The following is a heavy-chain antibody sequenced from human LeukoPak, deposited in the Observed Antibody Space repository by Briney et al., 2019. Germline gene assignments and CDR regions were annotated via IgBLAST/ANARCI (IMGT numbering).Heavy chain of an antibody. Sequence: TGGSLRLSCAASGFTFSSYEMNWVRQAPGKGLEWVSYISSSGSTIYYADSVKGRFTISRDSAQNSLYLQMNSLRAEDTAVYYCAIGWQLDRFDYWGQGTLVTASS. V-gene: IGHV3-48*03. CDR2: ISSSGSTI. CDR3: AIGWQLDRFDY. CDR1: GFTFSSYE. J-gene: IGHJ4*02. D-gene: IGHD6-6*01.